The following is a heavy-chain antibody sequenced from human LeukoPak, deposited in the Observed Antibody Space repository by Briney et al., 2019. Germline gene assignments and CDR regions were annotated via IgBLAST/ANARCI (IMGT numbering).Heavy chain of an antibody. CDR2: INPSGGST. CDR1: GGTFTSYY. D-gene: IGHD3-16*01. J-gene: IGHJ4*02. CDR3: ARGDQALSHYDYVWGSYNDY. Sequence: GASVKVSCKASGGTFTSYYMHWVRQAPGQGLEWMGIINPSGGSTSYAQKFQGRVTMTRDTSISTAYMELSRLRSDDTAVYYCARGDQALSHYDYVWGSYNDYWGQGTLVTVSS. V-gene: IGHV1-46*01.